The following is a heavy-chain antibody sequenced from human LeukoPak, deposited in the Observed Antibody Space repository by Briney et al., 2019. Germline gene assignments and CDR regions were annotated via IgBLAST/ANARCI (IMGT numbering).Heavy chain of an antibody. D-gene: IGHD2-15*01. CDR2: TMPNGETR. CDR3: ARDRDGGFAFDI. CDR1: GFSFSNYV. J-gene: IGHJ3*02. V-gene: IGHV3-64*01. Sequence: PGGSLRLSCAASGFSFSNYVMHWVRQAPGRGLEYVSATMPNGETRGYANSMKGRFTISRDNSKNTLYLQMGSLRAEDMAIYYCARDRDGGFAFDIWGQGTLVTVSS.